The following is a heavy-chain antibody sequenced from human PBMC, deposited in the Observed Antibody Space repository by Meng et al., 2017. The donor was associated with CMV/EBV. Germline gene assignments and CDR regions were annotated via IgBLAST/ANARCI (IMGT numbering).Heavy chain of an antibody. D-gene: IGHD3-3*01. V-gene: IGHV3-7*01. Sequence: GESLKISCAASGFTFNNYYMGWIRQAPGKGLEWVANIERDGNEMYYADSVKGRFTISRDNAKNSVYLQMNSLRPEDTAIYYCAREEGDFWSQGAQVTVSS. CDR1: GFTFNNYY. CDR3: AREEGDF. CDR2: IERDGNEM. J-gene: IGHJ4*02.